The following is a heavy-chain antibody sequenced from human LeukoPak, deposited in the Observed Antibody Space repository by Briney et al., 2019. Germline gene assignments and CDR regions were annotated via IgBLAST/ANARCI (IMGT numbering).Heavy chain of an antibody. V-gene: IGHV4-59*08. CDR3: ARHQVDYGDYVNTFDI. Sequence: SETLSLTCTVSGGSISSYYWSWIPPPPGKGVEWSGYTYYSGSTNYNPSLKSRVTISVDTSKNQFSLKLSSVTAADTAVYYCARHQVDYGDYVNTFDIWGQGTMVTVSS. CDR1: GGSISSYY. D-gene: IGHD4-17*01. CDR2: TYYSGST. J-gene: IGHJ3*02.